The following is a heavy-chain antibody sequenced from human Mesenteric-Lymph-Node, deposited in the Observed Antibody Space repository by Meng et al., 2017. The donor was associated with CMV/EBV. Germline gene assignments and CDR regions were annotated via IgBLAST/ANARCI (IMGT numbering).Heavy chain of an antibody. D-gene: IGHD6-13*01. J-gene: IGHJ5*02. CDR3: ARFPLYSSSWYDWFDP. Sequence: SCAISGDSVSSNSAAWNWIRQSPSRGLEWLGRTYYRSKWYNDYAVSVKSRITINPDTSKNQFSLQLNSVTPEDTAVYYCARFPLYSSSWYDWFDPWGQGTLVTVSS. CDR2: TYYRSKWYN. V-gene: IGHV6-1*01. CDR1: GDSVSSNSAA.